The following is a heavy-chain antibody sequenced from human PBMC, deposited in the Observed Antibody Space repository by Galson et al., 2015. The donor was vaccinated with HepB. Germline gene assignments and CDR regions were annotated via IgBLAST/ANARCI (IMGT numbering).Heavy chain of an antibody. CDR3: ARAGSTEQLVGNWFDP. D-gene: IGHD6-6*01. V-gene: IGHV3-21*01. CDR1: GFTFSSYS. CDR2: ISSSSSYI. J-gene: IGHJ5*02. Sequence: SLRLSCAASGFTFSSYSMNWVRQAPGKGLEWVSSISSSSSYIYYADSVKGRFTISRDNAKNSLYLQMNSLRAEDTAVYYCARAGSTEQLVGNWFDPWGQGTLVTVSS.